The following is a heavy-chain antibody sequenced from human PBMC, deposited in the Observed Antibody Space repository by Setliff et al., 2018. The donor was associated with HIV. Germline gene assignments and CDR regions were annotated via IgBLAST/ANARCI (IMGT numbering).Heavy chain of an antibody. CDR2: IYSSGTT. Sequence: SETLSLTCTISGGSFSSYYWSWIRQPAGRGLEWIGRIYSSGTTDYNPSLKSRVTMSVDTSKNQFSLKLTSVTAADTAVYYCARDRHSSGLGSYGPWGPGTLVTVSS. J-gene: IGHJ5*02. V-gene: IGHV4-4*07. CDR3: ARDRHSSGLGSYGP. CDR1: GGSFSSYY. D-gene: IGHD3-10*01.